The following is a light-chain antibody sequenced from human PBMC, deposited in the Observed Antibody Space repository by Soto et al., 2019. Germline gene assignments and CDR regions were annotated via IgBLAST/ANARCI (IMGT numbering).Light chain of an antibody. CDR3: TSYTSSNTVL. V-gene: IGLV2-18*02. CDR1: SSDIGSYNR. Sequence: QSVLTQPPSVSGSPGQSVTISCTGTSSDIGSYNRVSWYQQPPGTAPKLMIYEVSNRPSGVPDRFSGSKSGNTASLTISGLQAEDEADYYCTSYTSSNTVLFGGGTKLTVL. J-gene: IGLJ2*01. CDR2: EVS.